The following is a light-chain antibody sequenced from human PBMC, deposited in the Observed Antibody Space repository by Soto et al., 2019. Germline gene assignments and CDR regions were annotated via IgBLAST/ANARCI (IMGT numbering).Light chain of an antibody. Sequence: EIVMTQSPATLSLSPGERAALSCRASQSINSELAWYQQQPGQPPRLLIYGASTRATGVPARFTGSESGSEFTLTISGLQSEDFAVYYCQQGHNWPLTSGQGTRLEI. CDR1: QSINSE. CDR2: GAS. CDR3: QQGHNWPLT. J-gene: IGKJ2*01. V-gene: IGKV3-15*01.